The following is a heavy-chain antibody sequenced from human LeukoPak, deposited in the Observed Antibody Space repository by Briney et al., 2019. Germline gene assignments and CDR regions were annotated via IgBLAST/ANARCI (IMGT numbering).Heavy chain of an antibody. CDR3: AKDLRIAAAGTGNFDY. Sequence: GGSLRLSCAASGFTFSSYGMHWVRQAPGKGLEWVAVISYDGSNKYYADSVKGRFTISRDNSKNTLYLQMNSLRAEDTAVYYCAKDLRIAAAGTGNFDYWGQGTLVTVSS. CDR2: ISYDGSNK. J-gene: IGHJ4*02. D-gene: IGHD6-13*01. V-gene: IGHV3-30*18. CDR1: GFTFSSYG.